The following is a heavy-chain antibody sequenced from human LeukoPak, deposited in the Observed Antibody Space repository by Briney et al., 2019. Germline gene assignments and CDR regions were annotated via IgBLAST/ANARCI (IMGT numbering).Heavy chain of an antibody. CDR1: GYTFTSYG. Sequence: ASVKVSCKASGYTFTSYGISWVRQAPGQGLEWMGWISAYNGNTNYAQKLQGRVTMTTDTSTSTAYMELRSLRSDDTAVYYCARAIVVVPAAYGGDYWGQGTLVTVSS. D-gene: IGHD2-2*01. CDR3: ARAIVVVPAAYGGDY. CDR2: ISAYNGNT. V-gene: IGHV1-18*01. J-gene: IGHJ4*02.